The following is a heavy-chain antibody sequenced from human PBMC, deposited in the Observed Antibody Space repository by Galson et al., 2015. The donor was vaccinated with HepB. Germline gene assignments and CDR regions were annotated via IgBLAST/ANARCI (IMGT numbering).Heavy chain of an antibody. Sequence: SLRLSCAASGFTFSSYGMHWVRQAPGKGLEWVAVISYDGSNKYYADSVKGRFTISRDNSKNTLYLQMNSLRAEDTAVYYCAKSPLSIAVAVHPPGDAFDIWGQGTMVTVSS. J-gene: IGHJ3*02. V-gene: IGHV3-30*18. CDR1: GFTFSSYG. CDR2: ISYDGSNK. D-gene: IGHD6-19*01. CDR3: AKSPLSIAVAVHPPGDAFDI.